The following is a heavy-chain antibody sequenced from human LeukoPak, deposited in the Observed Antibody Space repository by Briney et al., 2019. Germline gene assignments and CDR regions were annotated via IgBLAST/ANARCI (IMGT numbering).Heavy chain of an antibody. CDR2: INTDGSTT. Sequence: GGSLRLSCAASEFTFSSYWMHWVRQAPGKGLVWVSRINTDGSTTSYADSVKGRFTISRDNAKNTLYLQMNSLRAEGTAVYYCARVRSGSYNWFDPWGQGTLVTVSS. J-gene: IGHJ5*02. V-gene: IGHV3-74*01. CDR3: ARVRSGSYNWFDP. CDR1: EFTFSSYW. D-gene: IGHD1-26*01.